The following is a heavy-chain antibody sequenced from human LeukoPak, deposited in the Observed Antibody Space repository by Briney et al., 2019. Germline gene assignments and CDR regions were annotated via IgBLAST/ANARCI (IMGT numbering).Heavy chain of an antibody. D-gene: IGHD2-2*01. CDR2: IYFSGRT. CDR3: VRGAFLGDRDSTGCWYHDAFDS. CDR1: GGSISSHY. Sequence: PETLSLTCTVSGGSISSHYWSWIRQPPGKGLEWIGYIYFSGRTNYNTSLTSRVTTSVDTSQNQCSLKLSSVTAPDPAAYFCVRGAFLGDRDSTGCWYHDAFDSWDQGTIVTSSA. J-gene: IGHJ3*02. V-gene: IGHV4-59*11.